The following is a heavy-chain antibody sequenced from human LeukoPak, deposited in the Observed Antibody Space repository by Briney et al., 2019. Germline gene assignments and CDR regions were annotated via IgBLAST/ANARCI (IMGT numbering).Heavy chain of an antibody. CDR3: ARVVYCSSTSCPRGSYWYFDL. CDR2: IIPIFGTA. CDR1: GGTFSSYA. Sequence: GASVKVSCKASGGTFSSYAISWVRQAPGQGLEWMGGIIPIFGTANYAQKFQGRVMITTDESTSTAYMELSSLRSEDTAVYYCARVVYCSSTSCPRGSYWYFDLWGRGTLVTVSS. J-gene: IGHJ2*01. V-gene: IGHV1-69*05. D-gene: IGHD2-2*01.